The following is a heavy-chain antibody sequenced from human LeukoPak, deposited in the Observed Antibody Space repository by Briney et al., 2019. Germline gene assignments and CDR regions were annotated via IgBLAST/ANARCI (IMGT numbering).Heavy chain of an antibody. D-gene: IGHD2-15*01. Sequence: PGGSLRLSCAASGFTLRTYGMHWVRQAPGKGLEWVAFIRNDESNKYYADSVKGRFTMSRDNSKNTLYLQMNSLRAEDTAVYFCAKVIGGSSAWYARGFDYWGQGTLVIVSS. CDR1: GFTLRTYG. CDR3: AKVIGGSSAWYARGFDY. J-gene: IGHJ4*02. V-gene: IGHV3-30*02. CDR2: IRNDESNK.